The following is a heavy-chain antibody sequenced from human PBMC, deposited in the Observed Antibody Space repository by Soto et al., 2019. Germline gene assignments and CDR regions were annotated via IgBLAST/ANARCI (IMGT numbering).Heavy chain of an antibody. CDR3: AKDLSGVATPNFDY. J-gene: IGHJ4*02. Sequence: GGSLRLSCAASGFTFSSYGMHWVRQAPGKGLEWVAVISYDGSNKYYADSVKGRFTISRDNSKNTLYLQMNSLRAEDTAVYYCAKDLSGVATPNFDYWGQGTLVTVSS. D-gene: IGHD2-15*01. CDR1: GFTFSSYG. V-gene: IGHV3-30*18. CDR2: ISYDGSNK.